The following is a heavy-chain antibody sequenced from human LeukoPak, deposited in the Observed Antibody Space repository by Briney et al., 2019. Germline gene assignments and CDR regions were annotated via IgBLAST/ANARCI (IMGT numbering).Heavy chain of an antibody. CDR3: VRGQWFSSNPESFDY. J-gene: IGHJ4*02. Sequence: PGGSLRLSCAASGFTFSSYGMHWVRQAPAKGLEWVAVIWYDGSNKYYADSVKGRFTISRDNSKNTLYLQMNSLRAEDTAVYYCVRGQWFSSNPESFDYWGQGTLVTVSS. V-gene: IGHV3-33*01. D-gene: IGHD3-22*01. CDR2: IWYDGSNK. CDR1: GFTFSSYG.